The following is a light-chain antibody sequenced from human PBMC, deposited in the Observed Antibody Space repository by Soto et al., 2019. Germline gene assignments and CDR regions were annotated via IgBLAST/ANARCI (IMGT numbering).Light chain of an antibody. J-gene: IGKJ1*01. CDR2: GAS. CDR1: QSVSSSY. V-gene: IGKV3-20*01. CDR3: QQYGLSPRT. Sequence: EIVLTQSPGTLALSPGERATLSCRASQSVSSSYLAWYQQKPGRAPRLLIYGASSRATGIPDRFSGSGSGTDFTLTISRLEPEDFAVYYCQQYGLSPRTFGQGTKVEIK.